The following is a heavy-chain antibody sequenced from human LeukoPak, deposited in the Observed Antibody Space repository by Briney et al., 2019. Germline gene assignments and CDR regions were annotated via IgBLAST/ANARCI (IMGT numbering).Heavy chain of an antibody. D-gene: IGHD6-19*01. V-gene: IGHV5-51*01. Sequence: GESLKISCKGSGYSFTSYWIGWVRQMPGKGLEWMGIIYPGDSDTRYSPSFQGQVTISADKSISTAYLRWSSLKASDTAMYYCARQYITGWQSFDYWGQGTLVTVSS. CDR2: IYPGDSDT. J-gene: IGHJ4*02. CDR1: GYSFTSYW. CDR3: ARQYITGWQSFDY.